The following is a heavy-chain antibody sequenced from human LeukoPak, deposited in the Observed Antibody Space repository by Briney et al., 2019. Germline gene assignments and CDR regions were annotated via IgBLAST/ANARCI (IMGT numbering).Heavy chain of an antibody. CDR2: ISYDGSKK. CDR1: GFTFSNYA. D-gene: IGHD6-19*01. J-gene: IGHJ4*02. Sequence: GGSLRLSCAASGFTFSNYAMHWVRQAPGKGLEWVAIISYDGSKKYYADSVKGRVTISRDNSKNTLYLQMNSLRDEDTAVYYCAKDPRTGAVTGISYFDYWGQGTLVTVSS. CDR3: AKDPRTGAVTGISYFDY. V-gene: IGHV3-30*04.